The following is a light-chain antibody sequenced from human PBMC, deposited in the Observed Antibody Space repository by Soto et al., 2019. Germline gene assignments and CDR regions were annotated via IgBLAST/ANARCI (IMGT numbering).Light chain of an antibody. CDR1: SSDVGAYKY. V-gene: IGLV2-14*01. J-gene: IGLJ1*01. CDR2: EVS. Sequence: QSVLTQPASVSGSPGQSITISCTGTSSDVGAYKYVSWYQQHPGKAPKLLIYEVSYRPSGVSNRFSGSKSGNTASLTISGLQADDEADYHCSSYASSNTYVFGTGTKVTVL. CDR3: SSYASSNTYV.